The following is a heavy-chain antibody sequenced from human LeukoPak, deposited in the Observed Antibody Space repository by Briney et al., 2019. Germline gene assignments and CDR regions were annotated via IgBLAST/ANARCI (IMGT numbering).Heavy chain of an antibody. CDR3: ARDDVYYDSSGYNWFDP. Sequence: ASVKVSCKASGYTFTSYYIHWVRQAPGQGLEWMGMIYPRDGSTSYAQKFQGRVTMTRDTSTSTVYMELSSLRSEDTAVYYCARDDVYYDSSGYNWFDPWGQGTLVTVSS. V-gene: IGHV1-46*01. D-gene: IGHD3-22*01. J-gene: IGHJ5*02. CDR1: GYTFTSYY. CDR2: IYPRDGST.